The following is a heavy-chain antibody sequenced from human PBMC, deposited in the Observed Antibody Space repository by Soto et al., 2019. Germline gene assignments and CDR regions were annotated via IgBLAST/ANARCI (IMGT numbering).Heavy chain of an antibody. V-gene: IGHV4-59*01. D-gene: IGHD1-1*01. Sequence: QVQLQESGPGLVKPSETLSLICTVSGASISTYYWTWIRQTPGKRLEWVGDIFHTGVTTYNPSLKSRVTMTVDTSKKQISLKLSSVTATDTAVYYCAGAQTTFDVWGQGKMVTVSS. CDR3: AGAQTTFDV. J-gene: IGHJ3*01. CDR1: GASISTYY. CDR2: IFHTGVT.